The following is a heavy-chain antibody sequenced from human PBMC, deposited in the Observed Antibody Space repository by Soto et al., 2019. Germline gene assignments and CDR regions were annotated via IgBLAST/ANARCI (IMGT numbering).Heavy chain of an antibody. CDR2: IYWNDEK. Sequence: SGPTLVNPTPPLTLTCTFSGFSLTTSGVGVGWIRQPPGKALEWLALIYWNDEKRYSPSLKSRLTITQDTSRNQVVLTMTNMDPADTATYYCAHRLRWLANFDYWGQGTLVTVSS. D-gene: IGHD6-19*01. CDR3: AHRLRWLANFDY. J-gene: IGHJ4*02. V-gene: IGHV2-5*01. CDR1: GFSLTTSGVG.